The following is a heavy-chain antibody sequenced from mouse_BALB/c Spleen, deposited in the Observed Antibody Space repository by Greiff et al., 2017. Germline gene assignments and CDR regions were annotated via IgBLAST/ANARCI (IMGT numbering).Heavy chain of an antibody. CDR1: GFTFTDYY. Sequence: EVKLVESGGGLVQPGGSLRLSCAPSGFTFTDYYMSWVRQPPGKALEWLGFIRNKANGYTTEYSASVKGRFTISRDNSQSILYLQMNTLRAEDSATYDGARDRYDDAMDWWGQGTSLTASS. J-gene: IGHJ4*01. CDR2: IRNKANGYTT. D-gene: IGHD2-14*01. CDR3: ARDRYDDAMDW. V-gene: IGHV7-3*02.